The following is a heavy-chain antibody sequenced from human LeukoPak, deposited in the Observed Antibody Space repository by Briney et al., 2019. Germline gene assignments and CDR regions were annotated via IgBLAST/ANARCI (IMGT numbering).Heavy chain of an antibody. CDR2: IYPGDSDT. J-gene: IGHJ4*02. CDR3: ARSYSSTFGDY. CDR1: GYSFTTHW. V-gene: IGHV5-51*01. D-gene: IGHD6-13*01. Sequence: GESLKISCKGSGYSFTTHWIVWVRQMPGKGLEWMGMIYPGDSDTRYSPSFQGQVTISADKSISTAYLLWSSLKASDTAMYLCARSYSSTFGDYWGQGTLVTVSS.